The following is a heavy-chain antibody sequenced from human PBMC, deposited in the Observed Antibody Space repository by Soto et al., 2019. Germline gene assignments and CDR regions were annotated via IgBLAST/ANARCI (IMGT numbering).Heavy chain of an antibody. CDR2: IYPGDSDT. J-gene: IGHJ6*02. CDR1: GYSFTSYW. V-gene: IGHV5-51*01. Sequence: GESLKISCKGSGYSFTSYWIGWVRQMPGKGLEWMGIIYPGDSDTRYSPSFQGQVTISADKSISTAYLQWSSLKASDTAMYYCARVAEDIVVVPAVAYYYYYGMDVWGQGTTVTVSS. CDR3: ARVAEDIVVVPAVAYYYYYGMDV. D-gene: IGHD2-2*01.